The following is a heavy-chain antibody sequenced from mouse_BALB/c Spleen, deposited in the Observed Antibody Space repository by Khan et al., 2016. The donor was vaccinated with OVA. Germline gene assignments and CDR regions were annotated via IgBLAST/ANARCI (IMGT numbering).Heavy chain of an antibody. CDR2: INPGSGDI. CDR1: GYTFTDYY. J-gene: IGHJ3*01. Sequence: QVQLQQSGAELARPGASVKLSCKASGYTFTDYYINWVKQRTGQGLEWIGEINPGSGDIYYTEKFKGKATLTADNSSSTAYMQLISLTSEDSAVYFCARRNYFGYTFAYWGQGTLVTVSA. D-gene: IGHD1-2*01. CDR3: ARRNYFGYTFAY. V-gene: IGHV1-77*01.